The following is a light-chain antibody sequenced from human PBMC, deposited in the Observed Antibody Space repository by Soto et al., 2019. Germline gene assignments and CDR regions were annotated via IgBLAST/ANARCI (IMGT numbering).Light chain of an antibody. J-gene: IGKJ2*01. CDR2: GAS. CDR3: QQDARYSRRYT. Sequence: EIVMTQSPATLSVSPGERATLSCRASQSVSSSLAWYQQKPGQAPRLLIYGASTRATGIPARFSGSGSGTEFTLTISSLQSEDFATYYLQQDARYSRRYTFGQGTKLQIK. CDR1: QSVSSS. V-gene: IGKV3-15*01.